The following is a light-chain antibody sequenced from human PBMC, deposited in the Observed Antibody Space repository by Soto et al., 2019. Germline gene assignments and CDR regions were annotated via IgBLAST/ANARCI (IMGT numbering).Light chain of an antibody. Sequence: QSVPTQPPSVSGAPGQRVTISCTWSSSNIGAGYDVHWYQQLPGTAPKLLIYGNSNRPSGVPDRFSGSKSGTSASLAITGLQAEDEADYYCQSYDSSLSGSYVFGTGTKVTVL. CDR1: SSNIGAGYD. J-gene: IGLJ1*01. CDR2: GNS. CDR3: QSYDSSLSGSYV. V-gene: IGLV1-40*01.